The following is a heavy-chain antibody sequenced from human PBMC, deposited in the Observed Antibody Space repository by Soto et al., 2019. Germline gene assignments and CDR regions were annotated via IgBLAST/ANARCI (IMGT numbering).Heavy chain of an antibody. J-gene: IGHJ4*02. V-gene: IGHV3-30*18. CDR1: GFTFSSYG. CDR3: AKDGIQGDYGDQGYFDY. Sequence: QVQLVESGGGVVQPGRSLRLSCAASGFTFSSYGMHWVRQAPGKGLEWVAVISYDGSNKYYADSVKGRFTISRDNSKNTLYLQMNSLRAEDTAVYYCAKDGIQGDYGDQGYFDYWGQGTLVTVSS. CDR2: ISYDGSNK. D-gene: IGHD4-17*01.